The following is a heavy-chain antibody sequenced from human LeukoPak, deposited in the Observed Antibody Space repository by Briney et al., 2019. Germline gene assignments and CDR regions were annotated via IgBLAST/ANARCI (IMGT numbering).Heavy chain of an antibody. V-gene: IGHV1-2*02. CDR3: VRVAGTGIAYFQY. CDR1: GYTFTSYY. D-gene: IGHD2-21*01. J-gene: IGHJ1*01. Sequence: ASVKVSCKASGYTFTSYYLHWWRQAPGQGLEWMGWIYGNSGETNYAQQFQGRVTMTRDTSNSTAYMEPIRLTSDDTAVYYCVRVAGTGIAYFQYWGQGTLVTVPS. CDR2: IYGNSGET.